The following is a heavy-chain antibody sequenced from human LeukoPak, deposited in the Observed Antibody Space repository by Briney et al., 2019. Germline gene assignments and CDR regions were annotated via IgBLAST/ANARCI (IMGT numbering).Heavy chain of an antibody. D-gene: IGHD6-13*01. J-gene: IGHJ6*04. CDR1: GFTFDDYA. CDR3: AEDRERGSSSWYGVYYYYGMDV. CDR2: ISWDGGST. Sequence: EGSLRLSCAASGFTFDDYAMHWVRQAPGKGLEWVSLISWDGGSTYYADSVKGRFTISRDNSKNSLYLQMNSLRAEDTALYYCAEDRERGSSSWYGVYYYYGMDVWGKGTTVTVSS. V-gene: IGHV3-43D*04.